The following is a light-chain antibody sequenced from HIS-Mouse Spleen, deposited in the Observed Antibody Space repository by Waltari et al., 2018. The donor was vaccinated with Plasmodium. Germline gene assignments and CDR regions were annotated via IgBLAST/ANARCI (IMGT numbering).Light chain of an antibody. CDR2: DVS. CDR3: CSYAGSYTWV. V-gene: IGLV2-11*01. Sequence: QSALTQPRSVSGSPGQSVTISCTGTSSDVGGSNYVSWYQQHPGKAPKLMLYDVSKRPSGGPDRFSGSKSGNTASLTISGLQAEDESDYYCCSYAGSYTWVFGGGTKLTVL. J-gene: IGLJ3*02. CDR1: SSDVGGSNY.